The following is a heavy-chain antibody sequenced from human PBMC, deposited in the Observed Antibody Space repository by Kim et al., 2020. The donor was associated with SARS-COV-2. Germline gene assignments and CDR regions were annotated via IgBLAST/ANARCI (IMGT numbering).Heavy chain of an antibody. CDR2: ISYDGSNK. CDR3: AKEGGGYSYDEDYYYYGMDV. V-gene: IGHV3-30*18. CDR1: GFTFSSYG. D-gene: IGHD5-18*01. Sequence: GGSLRLSCAASGFTFSSYGMHWVHQAPGKGLEWVAVISYDGSNKYYADSVKGRFTISRDNSKNTLYLQMNSLRAEDTAVYYCAKEGGGYSYDEDYYYYGMDVWGQGTTVTVSS. J-gene: IGHJ6*02.